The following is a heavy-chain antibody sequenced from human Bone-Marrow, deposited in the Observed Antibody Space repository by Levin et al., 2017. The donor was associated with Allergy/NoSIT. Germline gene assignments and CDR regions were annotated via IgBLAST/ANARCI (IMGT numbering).Heavy chain of an antibody. Sequence: GGSLRLSCAASGFIFSSYGMHWVRQAPGKGLEWVSGIGGSDGSTYYADSVKGRFTISRDNSKSTLYLQMNSLRAEDTAEYYCAKGSRIGATARDGFDIWGQGTMVTVSS. CDR3: AKGSRIGATARDGFDI. V-gene: IGHV3-23*01. D-gene: IGHD6-25*01. CDR1: GFIFSSYG. J-gene: IGHJ3*02. CDR2: IGGSDGST.